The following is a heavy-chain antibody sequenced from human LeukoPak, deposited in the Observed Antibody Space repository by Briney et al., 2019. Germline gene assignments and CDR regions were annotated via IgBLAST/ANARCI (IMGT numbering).Heavy chain of an antibody. J-gene: IGHJ4*02. V-gene: IGHV1-2*02. D-gene: IGHD6-19*01. CDR1: GYTFTGHY. CDR2: IYPKSGGT. Sequence: ASVKVSCKASGYTFTGHYMHWVRQAPGQGLEWMGWIYPKSGGTNYAQKFQTRVTMTRDTSTSTVYMELSSLRSEDTAVYYCARGPSGGWSAYFDYWGQGTLVTVSS. CDR3: ARGPSGGWSAYFDY.